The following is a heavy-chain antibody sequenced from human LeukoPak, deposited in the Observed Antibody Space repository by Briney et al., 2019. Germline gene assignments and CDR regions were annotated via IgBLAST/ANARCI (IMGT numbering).Heavy chain of an antibody. J-gene: IGHJ4*02. CDR2: ISWNSGSI. Sequence: GWSLRLSCAASGLSFDEHAMHWVRQAPGKGLEWVSGISWNSGSIGYADSVRGRFTISRDNTKDSLYLQMNSLRPEDTALYYCAKDMGTVVVPAAMGIDYWGQGTLVTVSS. V-gene: IGHV3-9*01. D-gene: IGHD2-2*03. CDR3: AKDMGTVVVPAAMGIDY. CDR1: GLSFDEHA.